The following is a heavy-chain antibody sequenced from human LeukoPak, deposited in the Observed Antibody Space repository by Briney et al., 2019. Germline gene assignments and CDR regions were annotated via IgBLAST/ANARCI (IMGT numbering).Heavy chain of an antibody. Sequence: GGSLRLSCAASGFTFSSYNMHWVRQAPGKGLEWVAVISYDGSDKSYADSVQGRFTISRDNSKNTLYLQMNSLRSEDTAVYYCAGVPSNDYHVIDYWGQGTLVTVSS. CDR3: AGVPSNDYHVIDY. CDR1: GFTFSSYN. D-gene: IGHD3-16*01. V-gene: IGHV3-30*03. J-gene: IGHJ4*02. CDR2: ISYDGSDK.